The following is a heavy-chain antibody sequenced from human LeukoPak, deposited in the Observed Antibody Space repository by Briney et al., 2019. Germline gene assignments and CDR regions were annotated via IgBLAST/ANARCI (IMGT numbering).Heavy chain of an antibody. CDR1: GGSISSGDYY. J-gene: IGHJ2*01. CDR3: ARDPSWGSRRGWYFDL. V-gene: IGHV4-30-4*08. CDR2: IYYSGST. Sequence: PSETLSLTCTVSGGSISSGDYYWSWIRQPPGKGLEWIGYIYYSGSTYYNPSLKSRVTMSVDTFKNQFSLKLSSVTAADTAVYYCARDPSWGSRRGWYFDLWGRGTLVTVSS. D-gene: IGHD2-2*01.